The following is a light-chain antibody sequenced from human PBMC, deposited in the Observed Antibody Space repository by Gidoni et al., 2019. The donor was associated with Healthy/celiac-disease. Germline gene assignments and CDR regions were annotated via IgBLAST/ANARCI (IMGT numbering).Light chain of an antibody. V-gene: IGKV1-5*03. CDR3: QQYNSYSSMGT. Sequence: DIQLTQSPSTLSASVGDRVTIPCRASQSISTWLAWYQQKPGKAPKLMIYKESSLESGVPSRFSGSGSGTEFTLTISSLQPDDFATYYCQQYNSYSSMGTFGQGTKVEIK. J-gene: IGKJ1*01. CDR2: KES. CDR1: QSISTW.